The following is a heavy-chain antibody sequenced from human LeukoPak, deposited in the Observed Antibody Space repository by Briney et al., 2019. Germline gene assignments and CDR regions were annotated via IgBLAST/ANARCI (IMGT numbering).Heavy chain of an antibody. V-gene: IGHV4-34*01. J-gene: IGHJ4*02. Sequence: SETLSLTCAVYGGSITGYYWSWIRQTPGRGLEWVGEIHYTGATSYNLSLKSRATISTDTSKNQFSLRLSSVTAADTAVYYCAREQYSSGWNPFDYWGQGTLVTVSS. CDR1: GGSITGYY. CDR2: IHYTGAT. CDR3: AREQYSSGWNPFDY. D-gene: IGHD6-19*01.